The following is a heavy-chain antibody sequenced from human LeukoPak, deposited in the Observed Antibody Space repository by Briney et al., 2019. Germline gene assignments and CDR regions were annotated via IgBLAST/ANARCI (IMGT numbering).Heavy chain of an antibody. Sequence: PSQTLSLTCTVSGGSISSDGYYWSRIRQHPGKGLEWIGYIYYSGSTYYNPSLKSRVTISVDTSKNQFSLKLSSVTAADTAVYYCARYDSSGYQYQYYYYGMDVWGQGTTVTVSS. CDR3: ARYDSSGYQYQYYYYGMDV. V-gene: IGHV4-31*03. CDR2: IYYSGST. CDR1: GGSISSDGYY. D-gene: IGHD3-22*01. J-gene: IGHJ6*02.